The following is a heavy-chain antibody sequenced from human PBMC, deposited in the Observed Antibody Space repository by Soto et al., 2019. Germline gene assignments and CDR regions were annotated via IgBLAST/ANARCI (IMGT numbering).Heavy chain of an antibody. CDR1: GFTVSSNY. V-gene: IGHV3-53*04. Sequence: GGSLRLSCAASGFTVSSNYMSWVRQAPGKGLEWVSVIYSGGSTYYADSVKGRFTISRHNSKNTLYLQMNSLRAEDTAVYYCARGAINYDFWSGQVGYFDYWGQGTLVTVSS. D-gene: IGHD3-3*01. CDR3: ARGAINYDFWSGQVGYFDY. CDR2: IYSGGST. J-gene: IGHJ4*02.